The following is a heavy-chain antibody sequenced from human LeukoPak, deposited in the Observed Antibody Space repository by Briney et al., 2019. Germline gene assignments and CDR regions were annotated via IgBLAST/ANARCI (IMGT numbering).Heavy chain of an antibody. D-gene: IGHD3-22*01. CDR2: INPNSGGT. J-gene: IGHJ4*02. V-gene: IGHV1-2*02. CDR1: GYTFTSYY. CDR3: ARVVVITGELDY. Sequence: ASVKVSCKASGYTFTSYYMHWVRQAPGQGLEWMGWINPNSGGTNYAQKFQGRVTMTRDTSISTAYMELSRLRSDDTAVYYCARVVVITGELDYWGQGTLVTVSS.